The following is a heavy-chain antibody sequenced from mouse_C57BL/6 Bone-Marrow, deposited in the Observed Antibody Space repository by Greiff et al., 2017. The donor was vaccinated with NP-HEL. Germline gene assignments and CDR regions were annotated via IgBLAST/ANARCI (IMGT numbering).Heavy chain of an antibody. CDR1: GYTFTDYY. D-gene: IGHD2-1*01. J-gene: IGHJ2*01. Sequence: VQLKQSGPVLVKPGASVKMSCKASGYTFTDYYMNWVKQSHGKSLEWIGVINPYNGGTSYNQKFKGKATLTVDKSSSTAYMELNSLTSEDSAVYYCARRFYYDYFDYWGQGTTLTVSS. CDR2: INPYNGGT. CDR3: ARRFYYDYFDY. V-gene: IGHV1-19*01.